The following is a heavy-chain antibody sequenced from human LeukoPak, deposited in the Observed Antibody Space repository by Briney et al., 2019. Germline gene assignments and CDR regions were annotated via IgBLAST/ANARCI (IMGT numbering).Heavy chain of an antibody. J-gene: IGHJ4*02. CDR2: ISGSGGST. D-gene: IGHD3-22*01. CDR1: GFTFSSYA. Sequence: GGSLRLSCAASGFTFSSYAMSWVRQAPGKGLEWVSAISGSGGSTYYADSVKGRFTISRDNSKNTLNLQMNSLRAEDTAVYYCAKDQMIVVVITLDYWGQGTLVTVSS. V-gene: IGHV3-23*01. CDR3: AKDQMIVVVITLDY.